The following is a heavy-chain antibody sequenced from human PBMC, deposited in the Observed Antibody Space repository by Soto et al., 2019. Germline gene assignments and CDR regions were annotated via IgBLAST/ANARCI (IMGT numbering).Heavy chain of an antibody. Sequence: EVQLVESGGGLVQPGGSLRLSCAASGFTFSSYSMNWVRQAPGKGLEWVSYISSSSSTIYYADSVRGRFAISRDNAKISLYLQMNSLRAEVTAVYYCARSRLYCSSTSCYRHYFDYWGQGTLVTVSS. CDR1: GFTFSSYS. CDR2: ISSSSSTI. D-gene: IGHD2-2*02. CDR3: ARSRLYCSSTSCYRHYFDY. V-gene: IGHV3-48*01. J-gene: IGHJ4*02.